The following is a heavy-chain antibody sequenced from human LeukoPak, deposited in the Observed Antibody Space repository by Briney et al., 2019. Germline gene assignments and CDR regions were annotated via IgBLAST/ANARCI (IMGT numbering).Heavy chain of an antibody. D-gene: IGHD3-10*01. CDR3: ARAYGSGSYYPIYYYYYMDV. CDR1: GGSISSSSYY. Sequence: SSETLSLTCTVSGGSISSSSYYWGWIRQPPGKGLEWIGSIYYSGSTYYNPSLKSRVTISVDTSKNQFSLKLSSVTAADTAVYYCARAYGSGSYYPIYYYYYMDVWGKGTTVTVSS. J-gene: IGHJ6*03. V-gene: IGHV4-39*07. CDR2: IYYSGST.